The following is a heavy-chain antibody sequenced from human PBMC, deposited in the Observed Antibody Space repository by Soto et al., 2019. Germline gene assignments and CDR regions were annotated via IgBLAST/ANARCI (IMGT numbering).Heavy chain of an antibody. D-gene: IGHD3-22*01. V-gene: IGHV3-23*01. Sequence: GGSLRLSCAASGFTFSSYAMSWVRQAPGKGLEWVSAISGSGGSTYYADSVKGRFTISRDNSKNTLYLQMNSLRAEDTAVYYCAKDLYYYDSSGYYPSDYWGQGTLVTVSS. J-gene: IGHJ4*02. CDR3: AKDLYYYDSSGYYPSDY. CDR1: GFTFSSYA. CDR2: ISGSGGST.